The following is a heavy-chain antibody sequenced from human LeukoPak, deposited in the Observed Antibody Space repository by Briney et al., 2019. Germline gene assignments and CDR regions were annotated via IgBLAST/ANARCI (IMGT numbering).Heavy chain of an antibody. D-gene: IGHD2-15*01. CDR2: IYYSGST. J-gene: IGHJ4*02. V-gene: IGHV4-59*01. CDR1: GGSISNYF. CDR3: ARVGYCSGGGCYGLDY. Sequence: SETLSLTCTVSGGSISNYFWSWIRQPPGKGLEWIGYIYYSGSTTYNPSLKSRVTISVDTSKNQFSLKLRSVTAADTAVYYCARVGYCSGGGCYGLDYWGQGTLVTVSS.